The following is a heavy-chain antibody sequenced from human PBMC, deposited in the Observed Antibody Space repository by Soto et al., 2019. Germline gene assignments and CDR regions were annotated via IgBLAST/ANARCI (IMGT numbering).Heavy chain of an antibody. V-gene: IGHV3-33*01. Sequence: VQLVESGGGVVQPGRSLRLSCAASGFTFSSYGMHWVRQAPGKGLEWVAVIWYDGSNKYYADSVKGRFTISRDNSKNTLYLQMNSLRAEDTAVYYCARERGSSDGFDPWGQGTLVTVSS. CDR2: IWYDGSNK. J-gene: IGHJ5*02. CDR3: ARERGSSDGFDP. D-gene: IGHD6-13*01. CDR1: GFTFSSYG.